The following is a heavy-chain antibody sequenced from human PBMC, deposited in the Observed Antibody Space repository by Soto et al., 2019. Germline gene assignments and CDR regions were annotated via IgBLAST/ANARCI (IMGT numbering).Heavy chain of an antibody. CDR3: ARLGAYYQSLDP. D-gene: IGHD2-21*01. J-gene: IGHJ5*02. CDR1: GGSFSPNY. CDR2: IYYAGTT. Sequence: QVQLQESGPGLVKSSETLSLTCTVSGGSFSPNYWAWIRQPPGKGLEWIGYIYYAGTTSYNPSLKSRFTITLGTSKSQFSLRLTSVTASDTAVYYCARLGAYYQSLDPWGQGTLVTVSS. V-gene: IGHV4-59*08.